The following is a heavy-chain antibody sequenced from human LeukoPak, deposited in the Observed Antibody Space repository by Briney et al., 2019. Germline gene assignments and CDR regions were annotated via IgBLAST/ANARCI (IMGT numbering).Heavy chain of an antibody. CDR2: IYPGDSDT. V-gene: IGHV5-51*01. J-gene: IGHJ4*02. Sequence: GASLQISCEGSGSIFTSYWIGWVRQLPGKGVEWMGIIYPGDSDTRYSPSFQGQVTISADKSISTAYLQWSSLKASDTAMYYCARLGSYGHGDYFDYWGQGTLVTVSS. CDR3: ARLGSYGHGDYFDY. CDR1: GSIFTSYW. D-gene: IGHD5-18*01.